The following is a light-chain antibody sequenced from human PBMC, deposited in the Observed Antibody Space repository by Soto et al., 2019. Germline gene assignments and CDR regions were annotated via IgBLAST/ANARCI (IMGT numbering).Light chain of an antibody. Sequence: QSALTQPASVSGSPGQSITISCTGTSSDVGGYNYVSWYQQHPGKAPKLMIYEVSNRPSGVSNRFSGSKSGNTASLTISGLQAEDEADYYCCSYTSSSTLAVFGGGTKVTVL. CDR1: SSDVGGYNY. CDR2: EVS. CDR3: CSYTSSSTLAV. J-gene: IGLJ2*01. V-gene: IGLV2-14*01.